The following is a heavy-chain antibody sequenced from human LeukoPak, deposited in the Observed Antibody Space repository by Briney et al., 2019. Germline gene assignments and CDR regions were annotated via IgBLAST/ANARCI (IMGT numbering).Heavy chain of an antibody. CDR1: GFTFSNAW. CDR3: RATGSSVVDC. J-gene: IGHJ4*02. D-gene: IGHD1-26*01. CDR2: IKSKTDGGTT. V-gene: IGHV3-15*01. Sequence: GGSLRLSCAASGFTFSNAWMTWVRQAPGKGLEWVGRIKSKTDGGTTDYAAPVKGRFTIPGDDSKNTLYLQMNSLETEDTAVYYCRATGSSVVDCWGQGTLVTVSS.